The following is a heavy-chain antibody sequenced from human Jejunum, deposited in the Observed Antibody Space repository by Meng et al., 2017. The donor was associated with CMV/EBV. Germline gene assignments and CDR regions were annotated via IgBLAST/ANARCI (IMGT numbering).Heavy chain of an antibody. V-gene: IGHV3-23*01. CDR2: ISGNGGST. Sequence: EVQLLESGGGLVQPGGSLRLSCAASGFTFATYAMTWVRQAPGKGLEWVSTISGNGGSTHYADSVKGRFTISRDNSKNTLYLQVNSLRAEDTAVYYCARGQQLGIYWGQGTLVTVSS. J-gene: IGHJ4*02. D-gene: IGHD6-13*01. CDR1: GFTFATYA. CDR3: ARGQQLGIY.